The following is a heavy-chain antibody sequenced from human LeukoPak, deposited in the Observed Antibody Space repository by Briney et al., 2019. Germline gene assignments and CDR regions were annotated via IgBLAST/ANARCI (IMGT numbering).Heavy chain of an antibody. CDR1: GGSISSYY. CDR2: VSYSGST. J-gene: IGHJ4*02. Sequence: SETLSLTCTVSGGSISSYYWSWVRQPPGKGLEWIGYVSYSGSTDYNPSLKSRVIISIDTSKNQFSLRLSSVTAADTAVYYCAKGGGSSWYRLSPQGYWGQGTLVTVSS. CDR3: AKGGGSSWYRLSPQGY. V-gene: IGHV4-59*01. D-gene: IGHD6-13*01.